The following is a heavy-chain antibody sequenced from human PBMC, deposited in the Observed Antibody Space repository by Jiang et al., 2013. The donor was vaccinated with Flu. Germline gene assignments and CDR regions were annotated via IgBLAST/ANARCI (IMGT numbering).Heavy chain of an antibody. CDR3: ARGNHPRRCSGGSCYFYY. CDR2: MNPNSGNT. Sequence: WMNPNSGNTGYAQKFQGRVTMTRNTSISTAYMELSSLRSEDTAVYYCARGNHPRRCSGGSCYFYYWGQGTLVTVSS. D-gene: IGHD2-15*01. J-gene: IGHJ4*02. V-gene: IGHV1-8*01.